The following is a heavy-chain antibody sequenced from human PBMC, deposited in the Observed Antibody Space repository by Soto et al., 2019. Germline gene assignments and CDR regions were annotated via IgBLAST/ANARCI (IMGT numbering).Heavy chain of an antibody. Sequence: EVQLVESGGGLVKPGGSLRLSCAASGFTFSSYSMNWVRQAPGKGLEWVSSISSSSSYIYYADSVKGRFTISRDNAKNSLYLRMNSLRAEDTAVYYCARVDPQDVVVPAASDYWGQGTLFTVSS. V-gene: IGHV3-21*01. CDR1: GFTFSSYS. CDR2: ISSSSSYI. J-gene: IGHJ4*02. CDR3: ARVDPQDVVVPAASDY. D-gene: IGHD2-2*01.